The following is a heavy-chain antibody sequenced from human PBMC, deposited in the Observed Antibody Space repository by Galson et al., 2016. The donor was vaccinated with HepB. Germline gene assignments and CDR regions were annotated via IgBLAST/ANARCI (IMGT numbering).Heavy chain of an antibody. D-gene: IGHD2-15*01. CDR2: ISSHNGKT. V-gene: IGHV1-18*01. CDR3: ARDVGGNYFDL. Sequence: SVKVSCKASGYNFITYGISWVRQAPGQGFEWIAWISSHNGKTKSAENLQGRVAMTRDKSTSTAYMEMRNLTSDETAVFYCARDVGGNYFDLWGKGTLVTVSS. J-gene: IGHJ4*02. CDR1: GYNFITYG.